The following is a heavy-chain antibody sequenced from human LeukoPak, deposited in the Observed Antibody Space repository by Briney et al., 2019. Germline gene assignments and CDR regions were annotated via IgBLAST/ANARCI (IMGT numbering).Heavy chain of an antibody. CDR1: GDTFGTFS. J-gene: IGHJ4*02. Sequence: GASVKVSCKATGDTFGTFSFNWVRQAPSEGLEWLGGLTPLAGTSNYAQKFQGRLTISVDKSTSTVYMELSRLTSEDTAVYFCAKFWSGYYTDWGQGTLVSVSS. CDR2: LTPLAGTS. D-gene: IGHD3-3*01. V-gene: IGHV1-69*06. CDR3: AKFWSGYYTD.